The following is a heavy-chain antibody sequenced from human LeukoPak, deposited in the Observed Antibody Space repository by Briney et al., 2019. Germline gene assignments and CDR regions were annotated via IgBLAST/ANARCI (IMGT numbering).Heavy chain of an antibody. Sequence: GGSLRLSCAASGFSFSSYSMTWVRQAPGKGLEWVSYISSSSSSIYYADSVKGRFTISRDNAENSLYLQINSLRAEDSAVYYCARGLFWGTYRSFDYWGQGTLVTVSS. CDR3: ARGLFWGTYRSFDY. J-gene: IGHJ4*02. CDR1: GFSFSSYS. CDR2: ISSSSSSI. V-gene: IGHV3-48*01. D-gene: IGHD3-16*02.